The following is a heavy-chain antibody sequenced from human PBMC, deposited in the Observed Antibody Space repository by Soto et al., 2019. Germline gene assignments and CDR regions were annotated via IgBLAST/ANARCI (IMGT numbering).Heavy chain of an antibody. CDR3: ARDSRDCSGGSCYGGYFDF. Sequence: QVQLQESGPGLVKPSESLSLTCTFCGGSISSYYWSWIRQPPGKGLEWIGYIYYSGSTNYNPSLKSRVTMSVDTSKNQFSLKLSSVTAADPAVYYCARDSRDCSGGSCYGGYFDFLGQGTLVTVSS. D-gene: IGHD2-15*01. CDR2: IYYSGST. CDR1: GGSISSYY. J-gene: IGHJ4*02. V-gene: IGHV4-59*01.